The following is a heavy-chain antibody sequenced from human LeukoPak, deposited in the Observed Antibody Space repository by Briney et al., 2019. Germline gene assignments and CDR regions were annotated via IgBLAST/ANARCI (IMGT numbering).Heavy chain of an antibody. CDR2: IYYSGGS. V-gene: IGHV4-39*01. CDR3: ASDRIWFGESPNEY. J-gene: IGHJ4*02. CDR1: GGSIISSSFW. D-gene: IGHD3-10*01. Sequence: SETLSLTRTVSGGSIISSSFWWGWIRQPPGKGLEWIGSIYYSGGSYYNTSLKSRVTISVDTSKNQFSLNLNSVTAADTAFYYCASDRIWFGESPNEYWGQGTLVTVSS.